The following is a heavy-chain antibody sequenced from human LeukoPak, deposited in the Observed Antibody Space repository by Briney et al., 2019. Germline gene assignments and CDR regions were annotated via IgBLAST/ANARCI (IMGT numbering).Heavy chain of an antibody. V-gene: IGHV3-9*01. D-gene: IGHD4-17*01. CDR1: GFTFDDYA. Sequence: PGGSLRLSCAASGFTFDDYAMHWVRQAPGKGLEWVSGISWNSGSIGYADSVKGRFTISRDNAKNSLYLQMNGLRAEDTALYYCARATDGDYVPYWGQGTLVTVSS. J-gene: IGHJ4*02. CDR3: ARATDGDYVPY. CDR2: ISWNSGSI.